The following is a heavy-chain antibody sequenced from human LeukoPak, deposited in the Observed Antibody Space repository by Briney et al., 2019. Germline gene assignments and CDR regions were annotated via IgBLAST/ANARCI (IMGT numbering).Heavy chain of an antibody. CDR1: GFTFSDYY. V-gene: IGHV3-11*06. D-gene: IGHD5-24*01. CDR3: AATQRWQQRNWFDP. J-gene: IGHJ5*02. Sequence: GGSLRLSCAASGFTFSDYYMSWIRQAPGKGLEWVSYISSSSSYIYYADSVKGRFTISRDNAKNSLYLQMSSLRAEDTAIYYCAATQRWQQRNWFDPWGQGTLVTVSS. CDR2: ISSSSSYI.